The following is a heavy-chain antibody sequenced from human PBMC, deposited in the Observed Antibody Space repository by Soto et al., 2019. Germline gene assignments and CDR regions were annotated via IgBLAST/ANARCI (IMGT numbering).Heavy chain of an antibody. CDR2: ISGSGGST. V-gene: IGHV3-23*01. D-gene: IGHD6-19*01. CDR3: AKGAVAGPAYYYMDV. CDR1: GFTFSSYA. Sequence: SGGSLRLSCAASGFTFSSYAMSWVRQAPGKGLEWVSAISGSGGSTYYADSVKGRFTISRDNSKNTLYLQMNSLGAEDTAVYYCAKGAVAGPAYYYMDVWGKGTTVTVSS. J-gene: IGHJ6*03.